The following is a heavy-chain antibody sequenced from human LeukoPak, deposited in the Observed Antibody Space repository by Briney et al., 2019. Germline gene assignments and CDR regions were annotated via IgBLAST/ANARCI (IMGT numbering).Heavy chain of an antibody. CDR1: GGSVTSYY. Sequence: PSETLSVTCTVSGGSVTSYYCNWVPQPPGGGLEWIGYIYYSGGTNYSPSLESRVTISLDTAKNQFSLKLRSVTAEDTAVYYCATTGATSPSSASWFNIEYWGQGTLV. V-gene: IGHV4-59*08. D-gene: IGHD6-13*01. CDR2: IYYSGGT. J-gene: IGHJ4*02. CDR3: ATTGATSPSSASWFNIEY.